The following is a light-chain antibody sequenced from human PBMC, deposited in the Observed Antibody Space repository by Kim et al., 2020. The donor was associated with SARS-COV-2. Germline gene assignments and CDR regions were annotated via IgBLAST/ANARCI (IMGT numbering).Light chain of an antibody. CDR3: QAWDSSTAV. CDR1: KLGDKY. CDR2: DS. Sequence: SYELTQPPSVSVSPGHTAGITCSGDKLGDKYACLYQDSKRPSGIPERFSGSNSGNTATLTISGTQAMDEADYYCQAWDSSTAVFGGGTQLTVL. V-gene: IGLV3-1*01. J-gene: IGLJ2*01.